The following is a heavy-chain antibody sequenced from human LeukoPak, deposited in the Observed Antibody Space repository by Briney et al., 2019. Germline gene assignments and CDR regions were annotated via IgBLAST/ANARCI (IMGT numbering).Heavy chain of an antibody. J-gene: IGHJ4*02. CDR3: ARPLEATVTVPFDY. V-gene: IGHV4-59*08. Sequence: PSETLSLTCTVSGGSISSYYWSWIRQPPGKGQEWIGYIYYSGSTNYNPSLKSRVTMSVDTSRNQFSLKLSSVTAADTAVYFCARPLEATVTVPFDYWGQGILVTVSS. CDR2: IYYSGST. CDR1: GGSISSYY. D-gene: IGHD4-17*01.